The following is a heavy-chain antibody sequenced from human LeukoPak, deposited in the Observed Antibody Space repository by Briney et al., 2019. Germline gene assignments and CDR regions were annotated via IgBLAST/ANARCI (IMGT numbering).Heavy chain of an antibody. D-gene: IGHD1-26*01. J-gene: IGHJ6*03. V-gene: IGHV4-39*07. CDR1: GGSISSSSYY. CDR3: ARVQWELLHYYYYMDV. CDR2: IYYSGST. Sequence: KASETLSLTCTVSGGSISSSSYYWGWIRQPPGKGLEWIGSIYYSGSTYYNPSLKSRVTISVDTSKNQFSLKLSSVTAADTAVYYCARVQWELLHYYYYMDVWGKGTTVTVSS.